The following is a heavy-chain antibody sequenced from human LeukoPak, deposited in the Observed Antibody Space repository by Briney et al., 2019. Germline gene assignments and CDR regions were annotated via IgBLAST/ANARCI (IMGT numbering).Heavy chain of an antibody. J-gene: IGHJ3*02. Sequence: PGGSLRLSCAASGFTFSSYWMTWVRQAPGKGLAWVANIRQDGSAKYYMDSVEGRFTISRDNAKNSLYPQMNSLGAEDTAVYYCARVNPLMAPGAFDIWGQGTMVAVSS. CDR1: GFTFSSYW. CDR3: ARVNPLMAPGAFDI. V-gene: IGHV3-7*01. CDR2: IRQDGSAK. D-gene: IGHD2-8*01.